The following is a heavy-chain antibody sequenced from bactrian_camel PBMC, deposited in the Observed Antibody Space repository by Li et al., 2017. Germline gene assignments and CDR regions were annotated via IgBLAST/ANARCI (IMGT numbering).Heavy chain of an antibody. Sequence: QLVESGGGLVQPGGSLRLSCANSGFTFSAYAMRWVRQAPGKEREGVAAIESDGTTSYEDSVKGRFTISQDNAKDTLYLQMNSLKSEDTALYYCATHSRWYILGYWGQGTQVTVS. V-gene: IGHV3S67*01. D-gene: IGHD6*01. CDR1: GFTFSAYA. CDR2: IESDGTT. J-gene: IGHJ6*01. CDR3: ATHSRWYILGY.